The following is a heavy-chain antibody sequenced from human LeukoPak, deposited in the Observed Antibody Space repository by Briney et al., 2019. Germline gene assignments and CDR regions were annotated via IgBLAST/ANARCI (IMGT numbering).Heavy chain of an antibody. V-gene: IGHV3-30*18. J-gene: IGHJ4*02. Sequence: PGRSLRLSCAASGFTFSSYGMRWVRQAPGKGLEWVAVISYGGSNTYYADSVKGRFTISRDNSKNTLYLQMNSLRAEDTAVYYCAKPLYGSGGSCFDYWGQGTLVTVSS. CDR1: GFTFSSYG. D-gene: IGHD2-15*01. CDR2: ISYGGSNT. CDR3: AKPLYGSGGSCFDY.